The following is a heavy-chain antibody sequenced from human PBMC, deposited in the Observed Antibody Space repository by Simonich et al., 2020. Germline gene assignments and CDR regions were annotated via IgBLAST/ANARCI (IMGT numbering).Heavy chain of an antibody. CDR2: INHSGSN. Sequence: QVQLQQWGAGLLKPSETLSLTCAVYGGSFSGYYWSWIRQPPGKGLEWIGEINHSGSNNYNPSLKGRVTSSVDTSKNQFSLKLSSVTAADTAVYYCARGKGWKNAFDIWGQGTMVTVSS. V-gene: IGHV4-34*01. D-gene: IGHD1-1*01. CDR3: ARGKGWKNAFDI. CDR1: GGSFSGYY. J-gene: IGHJ3*02.